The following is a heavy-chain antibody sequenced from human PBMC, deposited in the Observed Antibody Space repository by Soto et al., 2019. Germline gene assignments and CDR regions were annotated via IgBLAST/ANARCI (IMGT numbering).Heavy chain of an antibody. V-gene: IGHV1-3*01. CDR1: GYTFTSYA. D-gene: IGHD2-15*01. CDR2: INAGNGNT. CDR3: ASLVDCSGGSCYRVDY. Sequence: SVKVSCKASGYTFTSYAMHWVRQAPGQRLEWMGWINAGNGNTKYSQKFQGRVTITRDTSASTAYMELSSLRSEDTAVYYCASLVDCSGGSCYRVDYWGQGTLVTVSS. J-gene: IGHJ4*02.